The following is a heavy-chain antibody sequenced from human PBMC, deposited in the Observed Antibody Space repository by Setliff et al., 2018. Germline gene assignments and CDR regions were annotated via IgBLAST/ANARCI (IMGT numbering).Heavy chain of an antibody. D-gene: IGHD3-9*01. CDR2: VYYTGRT. V-gene: IGHV4-39*02. Sequence: LSETLSLTCNVSGGSVSSGYYYWDWIRQPPGKGLEWIGTVYYTGRTYYNPSLKSRVTIAVDAPDNHFSLKLRSVTAADTAVYYCARAPNDLGVDWLFNNYFDYWGHGTLVTVSS. CDR3: ARAPNDLGVDWLFNNYFDY. CDR1: GGSVSSGYYY. J-gene: IGHJ4*01.